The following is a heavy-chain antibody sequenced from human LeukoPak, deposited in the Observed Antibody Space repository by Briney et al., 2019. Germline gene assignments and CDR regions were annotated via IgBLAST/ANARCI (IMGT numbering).Heavy chain of an antibody. CDR1: GYSFTSYW. Sequence: GESLKISCKGSGYSFTSYWIGWVRQVPGKGLEWMGIIYPGDSDTRYSPSFQGQVTISADKSISTAYLQWSSLKASDTAMYYCARHEDTAMAGPDYWGQGTLVTVSS. J-gene: IGHJ4*02. CDR3: ARHEDTAMAGPDY. CDR2: IYPGDSDT. V-gene: IGHV5-51*01. D-gene: IGHD5-18*01.